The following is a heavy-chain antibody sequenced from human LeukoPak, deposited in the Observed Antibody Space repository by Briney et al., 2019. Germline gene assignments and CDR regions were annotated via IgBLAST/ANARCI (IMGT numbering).Heavy chain of an antibody. CDR3: AKSFRSSSWYLDY. V-gene: IGHV3-23*01. J-gene: IGHJ4*02. CDR2: INRSGGST. CDR1: GFTFSSYA. Sequence: GGSLRLSCAASGFTFSSYAMSWVRQAPGKGREWVSVINRSGGSTYYADSVKGRFTISRNNSKNTLYLQMNSLRAEDTAVYYCAKSFRSSSWYLDYWGQGTLVTVSS. D-gene: IGHD6-13*01.